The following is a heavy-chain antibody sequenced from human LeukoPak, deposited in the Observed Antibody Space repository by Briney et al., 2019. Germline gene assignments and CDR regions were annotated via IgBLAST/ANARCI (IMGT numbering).Heavy chain of an antibody. D-gene: IGHD5-24*01. CDR2: INPNSGGT. Sequence: ASVKVSCKASGYTFTGYYIHRVRQAPGQGLEWMGWINPNSGGTNYARRFQGRVTMTRDTSISAAYMELSSLRSDDTAAYYCARVADGYNYGAFDIWGQGTVVTVSS. J-gene: IGHJ3*02. CDR3: ARVADGYNYGAFDI. V-gene: IGHV1-2*02. CDR1: GYTFTGYY.